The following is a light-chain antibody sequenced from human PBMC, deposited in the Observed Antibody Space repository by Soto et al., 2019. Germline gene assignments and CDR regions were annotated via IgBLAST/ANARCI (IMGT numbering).Light chain of an antibody. J-gene: IGKJ5*01. CDR1: QSIPTS. CDR2: DST. CDR3: QQRNVWPPIT. V-gene: IGKV3-11*01. Sequence: VLTQSPATLSLSPGERATLSCRASQSIPTSLAWYQQKSGKPPRLVIYDSTLRANGVPDRFGGSRSGTEFTLTINSLEPEDFAVYYCQQRNVWPPITFGQGTRLEI.